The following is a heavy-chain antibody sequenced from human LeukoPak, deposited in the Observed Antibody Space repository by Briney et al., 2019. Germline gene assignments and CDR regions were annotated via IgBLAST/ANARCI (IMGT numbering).Heavy chain of an antibody. CDR2: IYHSGST. V-gene: IGHV4-30-2*02. J-gene: IGHJ4*02. Sequence: SETLSLTCAVSGGSISSGGYSWSWIRQPPGKGLEWIGYIYHSGSTNYNPSLKSRVTISVDTSKNQFSLKLSSVTAADTAVYYCARSPYSSGWYRTSNFDYWGQGTLVTVPS. CDR1: GGSISSGGYS. D-gene: IGHD6-19*01. CDR3: ARSPYSSGWYRTSNFDY.